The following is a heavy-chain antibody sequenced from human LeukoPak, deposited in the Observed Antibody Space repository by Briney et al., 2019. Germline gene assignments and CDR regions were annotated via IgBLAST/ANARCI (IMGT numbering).Heavy chain of an antibody. CDR2: INHSGST. J-gene: IGHJ6*02. CDR3: AIVLRKEGYTYYYYYGMDV. V-gene: IGHV4-34*01. D-gene: IGHD3-16*02. CDR1: GGSFSGYY. Sequence: SETLSLTCAVYGGSFSGYYWSWIRQPPGKGLEWIGEINHSGSTNYNPSLKSRVTISVDTSKNQFSLKLSSVTAADTAVYYCAIVLRKEGYTYYYYYGMDVWGQGTTVTVSS.